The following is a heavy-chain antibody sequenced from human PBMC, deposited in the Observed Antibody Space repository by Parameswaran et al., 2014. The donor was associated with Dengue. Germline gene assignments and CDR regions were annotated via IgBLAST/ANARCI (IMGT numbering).Heavy chain of an antibody. J-gene: IGHJ6*02. V-gene: IGHV3-7*01. Sequence: RWIRQPPGKGLEWVASIKEDGSETYYVDSLRGRFTISRDNARSSQYLQMNSLGAEDTAVYYCSRDARRYVGTTYYETPRLMDVWGQGTTVTVSS. CDR2: IKEDGSET. D-gene: IGHD2-2*01. CDR3: SRDARRYVGTTYYETPRLMDV.